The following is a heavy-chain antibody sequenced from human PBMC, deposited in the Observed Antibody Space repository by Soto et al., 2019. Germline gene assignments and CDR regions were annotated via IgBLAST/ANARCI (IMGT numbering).Heavy chain of an antibody. J-gene: IGHJ4*02. Sequence: SETLSLTCTVSGGEISSCDYYWAWMRQPPGKGLEWIASIYYSGRTYYNPSFKSRVTISIDTSKNQFSLKLSSVTATDTAVYYCARQRTTVVTQAYFDHWGQGALVTVSS. CDR1: GGEISSCDYY. D-gene: IGHD2-21*02. CDR2: IYYSGRT. V-gene: IGHV4-39*01. CDR3: ARQRTTVVTQAYFDH.